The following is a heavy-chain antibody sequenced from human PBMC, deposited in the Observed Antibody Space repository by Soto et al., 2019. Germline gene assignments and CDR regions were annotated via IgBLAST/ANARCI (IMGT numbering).Heavy chain of an antibody. V-gene: IGHV4-34*01. J-gene: IGHJ4*02. Sequence: QVQLQQWGAGLLKPSETLSLTCAVYGGSFSGYYWSWIRQPPGKGLEWIGEINHSGSTNYNPSLKRRIPHSIDQFKNPFLLKLSSVTAADTAVYYCARGGRQQLIPTPISYKIDYWGQGTLVTVSS. CDR2: INHSGST. CDR1: GGSFSGYY. CDR3: ARGGRQQLIPTPISYKIDY. D-gene: IGHD6-13*01.